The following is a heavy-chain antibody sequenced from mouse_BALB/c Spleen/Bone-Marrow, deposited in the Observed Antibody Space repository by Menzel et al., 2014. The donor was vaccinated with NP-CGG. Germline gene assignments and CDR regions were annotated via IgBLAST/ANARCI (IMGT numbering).Heavy chain of an antibody. CDR1: GYTFTSYY. J-gene: IGHJ3*01. V-gene: IGHV1S81*02. Sequence: QVQLQQSGAELVKPGASVKLSRKASGYTFTSYYMYWVKQRPGQGLEWIGGINPSNGGTNLNEKFKSKATLTVDKSSSTAYMQLSSLTSEDSAVYYCTRSEPSAYWGQGTLVTVSA. CDR2: INPSNGGT. CDR3: TRSEPSAY.